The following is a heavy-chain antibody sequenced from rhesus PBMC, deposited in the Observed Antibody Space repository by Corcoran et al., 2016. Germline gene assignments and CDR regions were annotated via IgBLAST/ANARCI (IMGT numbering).Heavy chain of an antibody. Sequence: QVQLPESGPGLVKPSETLSLTCAVSGGSVSSSNWWRWIRQPPGKGLEWIGYISGSSGSTYYNPSLKSRVTISTDTSKNQFSLKLSSVTAADTAVYYCARSGYSSSIDYWGQGVLVTVSS. CDR3: ARSGYSSSIDY. V-gene: IGHV4-65*01. CDR1: GGSVSSSNW. CDR2: ISGSSGST. D-gene: IGHD5-24*01. J-gene: IGHJ4*01.